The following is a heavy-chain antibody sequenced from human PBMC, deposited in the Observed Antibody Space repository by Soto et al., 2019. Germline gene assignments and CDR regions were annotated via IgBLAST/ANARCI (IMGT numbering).Heavy chain of an antibody. V-gene: IGHV3-33*01. CDR2: IWYDGSNK. J-gene: IGHJ6*03. CDR1: GFTFSSYG. D-gene: IGHD6-13*01. Sequence: ESGGGVVQPGRSLRLSCAASGFTFSSYGMHWVRQAPGKGLEWVAVIWYDGSNKYYADSVKGRFTISRDNSKNTLYLQMNSLRAEDTAVYYCARDGQQLAPNYYYYYMDVWGKGTTVTVSS. CDR3: ARDGQQLAPNYYYYYMDV.